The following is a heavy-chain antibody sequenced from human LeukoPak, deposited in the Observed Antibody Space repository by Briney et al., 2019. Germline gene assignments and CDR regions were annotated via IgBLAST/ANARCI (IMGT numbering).Heavy chain of an antibody. CDR1: GFTFSSYS. V-gene: IGHV3-48*01. CDR3: ARRRSYDKCYYYYMDV. J-gene: IGHJ6*03. D-gene: IGHD5-12*01. CDR2: ISSSSSTI. Sequence: GGHLRLSFAASGFTFSSYSMNWLRQPRGKGLEGGSYISSSSSTIYYAYSVKGRFTISTDNAKNSLYLHMNSLRAEDTAVYYCARRRSYDKCYYYYMDVWGKGTTVTVSS.